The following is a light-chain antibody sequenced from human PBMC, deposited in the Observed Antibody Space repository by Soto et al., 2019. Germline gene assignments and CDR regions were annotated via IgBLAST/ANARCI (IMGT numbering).Light chain of an antibody. CDR2: EVS. J-gene: IGLJ1*01. CDR1: SSDVGGYNY. Sequence: QSALTQPASVSGSPGQSITISCTGTSSDVGGYNYVSWYQQHPGKAPKHMIYEVSNRSSGVSNRFSGSKSGNTASLTISGLQAEDEADYYCSSYTSSSTLYVFGTGTKLTVL. CDR3: SSYTSSSTLYV. V-gene: IGLV2-14*01.